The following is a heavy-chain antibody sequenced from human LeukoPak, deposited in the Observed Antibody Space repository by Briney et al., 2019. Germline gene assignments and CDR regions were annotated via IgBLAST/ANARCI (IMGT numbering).Heavy chain of an antibody. V-gene: IGHV1-46*01. CDR1: GYTFTSYY. CDR2: IIPSGGST. J-gene: IGHJ3*02. CDR3: ARDEGLESYQPDDAFDI. D-gene: IGHD2-2*01. Sequence: ASVKVSCKASGYTFTSYYMHWVRQAPGQGVEWMGIIIPSGGSTSYAQKFQGRVTMTRDTSTSTVYMELSSLRSEDTAVYYCARDEGLESYQPDDAFDIWGQGTMVTVSS.